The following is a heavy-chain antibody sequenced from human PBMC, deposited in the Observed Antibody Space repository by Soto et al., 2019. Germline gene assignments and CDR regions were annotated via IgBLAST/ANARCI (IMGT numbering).Heavy chain of an antibody. J-gene: IGHJ6*02. CDR3: ASSIVATIFPSPDYYYGMDV. V-gene: IGHV1-3*01. D-gene: IGHD5-12*01. CDR2: INAGNGNT. Sequence: ASVKFSCKASGYTFTSYAMHWVRQTPGQRLELMGWINAGNGNTKYSQKFQGRVTITRDTSASTAYMELSSLRSEDTAVYYCASSIVATIFPSPDYYYGMDVWGQGTTVTVSS. CDR1: GYTFTSYA.